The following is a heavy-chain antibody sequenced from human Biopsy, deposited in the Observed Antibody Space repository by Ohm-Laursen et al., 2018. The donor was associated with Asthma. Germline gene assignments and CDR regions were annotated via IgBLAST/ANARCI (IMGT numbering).Heavy chain of an antibody. J-gene: IGHJ4*02. D-gene: IGHD1-26*01. Sequence: SLRLSCAASGFSFSNYGMHWARQAPGKGLDWVAVISFDGTNRNYTDSVKGRFTISRDNSRNTLHLEMNSLRAEDTAVYFCAKEVFSGWELRRGPDSWGQGTLVTVSS. CDR1: GFSFSNYG. V-gene: IGHV3-30*18. CDR2: ISFDGTNR. CDR3: AKEVFSGWELRRGPDS.